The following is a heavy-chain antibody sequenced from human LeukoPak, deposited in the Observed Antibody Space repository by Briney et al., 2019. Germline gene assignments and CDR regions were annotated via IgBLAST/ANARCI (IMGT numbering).Heavy chain of an antibody. V-gene: IGHV4-39*01. CDR1: GGSISSSSYY. J-gene: IGHJ5*02. CDR3: ARGQDYYDSSGYYNWFDP. Sequence: PSETLSLTCTVSGGSISSSSYYWGWIRQPPGKGLEWIGSIYYRGSTYYNPSLKSRVTISVDTSKNQFSLKLSSVTAADTAVYYCARGQDYYDSSGYYNWFDPWGQGTLVTVPS. CDR2: IYYRGST. D-gene: IGHD3-22*01.